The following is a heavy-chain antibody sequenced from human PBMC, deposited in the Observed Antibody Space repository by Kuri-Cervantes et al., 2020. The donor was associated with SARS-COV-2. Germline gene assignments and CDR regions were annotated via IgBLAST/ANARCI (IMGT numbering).Heavy chain of an antibody. V-gene: IGHV1/OR15-3*01. CDR2: INAGNGNT. J-gene: IGHJ5*02. CDR3: ASLVCGGDCYPPP. D-gene: IGHD2-21*02. CDR1: GYTFTGYY. Sequence: ASVKVSCKASGYTFTGYYMHWVRQAPGQGLEWMGWINAGNGNTKYSQKFQGRVTMTRDTSTSTVYMELSSLRSEDTAVYYCASLVCGGDCYPPPWGQGTLVTVSS.